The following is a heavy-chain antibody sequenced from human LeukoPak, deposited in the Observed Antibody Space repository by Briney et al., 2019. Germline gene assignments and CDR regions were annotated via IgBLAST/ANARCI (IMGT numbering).Heavy chain of an antibody. J-gene: IGHJ4*02. Sequence: GTSLRLSCAASGFTFSSYAMSWVRQAPGKGLEWVSTINDSGGGTYYADSVKGRFTISRDNSKNTLYLQMNSLRAEDTAVYYCASGIAVAGTGGDYWGQGTLVTVSS. V-gene: IGHV3-23*01. CDR3: ASGIAVAGTGGDY. CDR1: GFTFSSYA. D-gene: IGHD6-19*01. CDR2: INDSGGGT.